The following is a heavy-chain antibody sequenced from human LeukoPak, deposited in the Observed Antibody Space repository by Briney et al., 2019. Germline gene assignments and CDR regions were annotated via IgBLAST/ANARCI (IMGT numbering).Heavy chain of an antibody. Sequence: PSETLSLTCTVSGGSISSSSYYWGWVRQPPGKGLEWIGSIYYSGSTYYNPSLKSRVTISVDTSKNQFSLKLSSVTAADTAVYYCARDARNSNAPTLGDAFDIWGQGTMVTVSS. CDR1: GGSISSSSYY. V-gene: IGHV4-39*07. J-gene: IGHJ3*02. CDR2: IYYSGST. CDR3: ARDARNSNAPTLGDAFDI. D-gene: IGHD6-13*01.